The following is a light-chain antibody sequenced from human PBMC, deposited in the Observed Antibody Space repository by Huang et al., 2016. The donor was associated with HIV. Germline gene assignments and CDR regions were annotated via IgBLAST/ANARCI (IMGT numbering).Light chain of an antibody. J-gene: IGKJ4*01. CDR1: PRVSSN. V-gene: IGKV3-15*01. Sequence: IVMTQTPATLPVSPGGRATLSCRASPRVSSNLAWYQQKPGQAPRLLIYGSTTRATGVPDRFSGSGSGTDFTLTINSLQSEDFGIYYCQQYNNWHLTFGGGTRV. CDR2: GST. CDR3: QQYNNWHLT.